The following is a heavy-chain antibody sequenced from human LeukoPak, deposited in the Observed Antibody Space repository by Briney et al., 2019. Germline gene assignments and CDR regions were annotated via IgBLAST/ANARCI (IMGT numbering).Heavy chain of an antibody. D-gene: IGHD6-13*01. Sequence: GGSLRLSCVASGFTFSSYAMSWVRQAPGKGLEWVSTCSGSGGSSYYANSVKGRFTISRDNSRNTLYLQMNGLRAEDTAIYYCARGYSSSWVLFDYWGQGTLVTVSS. J-gene: IGHJ4*02. CDR1: GFTFSSYA. CDR2: CSGSGGSS. V-gene: IGHV3-23*01. CDR3: ARGYSSSWVLFDY.